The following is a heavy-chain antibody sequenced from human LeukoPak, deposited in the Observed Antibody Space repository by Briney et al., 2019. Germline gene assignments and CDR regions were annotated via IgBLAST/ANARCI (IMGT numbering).Heavy chain of an antibody. D-gene: IGHD3-10*01. J-gene: IGHJ5*02. CDR3: VRDRITIVRGVLNNFDP. CDR2: INPNSGDT. Sequence: ASVKVSCKASGYTFINHYIHWVRQAPGHGLEWMGWINPNSGDTNYAQKFQGRVTMTTDTSMSTAYMEVSRLRSDDTALYYCVRDRITIVRGVLNNFDPWGQGTLVTVSS. V-gene: IGHV1-2*02. CDR1: GYTFINHY.